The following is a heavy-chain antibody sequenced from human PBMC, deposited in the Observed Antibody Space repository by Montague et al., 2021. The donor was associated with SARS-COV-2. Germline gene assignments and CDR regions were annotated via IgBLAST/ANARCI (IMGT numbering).Heavy chain of an antibody. CDR2: ISYTGHT. CDR1: GGSFSGYF. Sequence: SETLSLTCAIYGGSFSGYFWSWIRQSPGKGLEWIGEISYTGHTRYNPYLQSRVSISGDSSENQFSLTLTSVTAADTAVYYCARSHYSVSWCPDWGQGTLVTVSS. V-gene: IGHV4-34*01. J-gene: IGHJ4*02. CDR3: ARSHYSVSWCPD. D-gene: IGHD5/OR15-5a*01.